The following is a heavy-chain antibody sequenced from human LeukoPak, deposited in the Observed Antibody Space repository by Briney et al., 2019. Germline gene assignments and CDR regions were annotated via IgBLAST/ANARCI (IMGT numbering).Heavy chain of an antibody. CDR1: GFTSSNAW. D-gene: IGHD3-10*01. Sequence: GGSLRLSRAASGFTSSNAWMSWVRQAPGTGVGWVGRIKSKTDGGTTDYAAPVKGRFTISRDDSKNTLYLQMHSLKTEDTAVYYCTTDGDYYGSGSPFDYWGQGTLVTVSS. CDR2: IKSKTDGGTT. J-gene: IGHJ4*02. V-gene: IGHV3-15*01. CDR3: TTDGDYYGSGSPFDY.